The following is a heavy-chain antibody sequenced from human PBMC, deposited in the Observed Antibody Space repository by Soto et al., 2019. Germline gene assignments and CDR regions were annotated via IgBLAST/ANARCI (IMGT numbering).Heavy chain of an antibody. CDR3: ARSPPAARPLYYYMDV. CDR1: GFTFSSYS. V-gene: IGHV3-21*01. J-gene: IGHJ6*03. Sequence: EVQLVESGGGLVKPGGSLRLSCAASGFTFSSYSMNWVRQAPGKGLEWVSSISSSSSYIYYADSGKGRFTISRDNAKNSLYLQMNSLRAEDTAVYYCARSPPAARPLYYYMDVWGKGTTVTVSS. D-gene: IGHD6-6*01. CDR2: ISSSSSYI.